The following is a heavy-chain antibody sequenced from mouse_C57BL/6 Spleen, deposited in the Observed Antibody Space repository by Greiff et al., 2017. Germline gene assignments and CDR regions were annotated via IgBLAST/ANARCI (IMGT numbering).Heavy chain of an antibody. J-gene: IGHJ2*01. V-gene: IGHV5-6*01. CDR1: GFPFSSYG. CDR3: ETHDITFDD. CDR2: ISSGGSYT. Sequence: DVLLVESGGDLVKPGGSLKLSCAASGFPFSSYGMSWVRQTPDKRLEWVATISSGGSYTYYPDSVKGRFTISRDNAKNTLYRQMSSLKSEDTAMYDCETHDITFDDWGEGTTLTASS. D-gene: IGHD1-2*01.